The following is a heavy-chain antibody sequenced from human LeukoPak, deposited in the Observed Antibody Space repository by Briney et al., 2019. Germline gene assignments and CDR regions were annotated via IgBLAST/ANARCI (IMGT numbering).Heavy chain of an antibody. CDR3: ARVDGSPDY. V-gene: IGHV1-8*01. Sequence: ASVKVSCKASGYTFTSLDINWVRQDTGQGLEWMGWINPNSGNRGYAQQFQGRVTITRDTSISTVYMELSSLRSEDTAVYYCARVDGSPDYWGQGTLVTVSS. J-gene: IGHJ4*02. CDR1: GYTFTSLD. CDR2: INPNSGNR. D-gene: IGHD2-15*01.